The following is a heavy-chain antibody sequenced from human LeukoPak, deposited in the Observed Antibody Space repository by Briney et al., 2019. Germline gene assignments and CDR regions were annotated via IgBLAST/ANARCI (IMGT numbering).Heavy chain of an antibody. J-gene: IGHJ4*02. V-gene: IGHV4-59*01. D-gene: IGHD3-9*01. CDR1: GGSISSYY. CDR3: ARVLRYFDWLFDY. CDR2: IYYSGST. Sequence: PSETLSLTCTVSGGSISSYYWSWIRQPPGKGLEWIGYIYYSGSTNYNPSLKSRVTISVDTPKNQFSLKLSSVTAADTAVYYCARVLRYFDWLFDYWGQGTLVTVSS.